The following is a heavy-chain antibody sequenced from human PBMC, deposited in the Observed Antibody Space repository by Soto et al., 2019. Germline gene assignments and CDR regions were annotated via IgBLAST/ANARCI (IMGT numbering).Heavy chain of an antibody. D-gene: IGHD3-9*01. Sequence: PGGSLRLSCAASGFTFSSYGMHWVRQAPGKGLEWVAVISYDGSNKYYADSVKGRFTISRDNSKNTLYLQMNSLRAEDTAVYYCAKPLHEGLRYFDWLYPFDYWGQGTLVTVSS. CDR3: AKPLHEGLRYFDWLYPFDY. J-gene: IGHJ4*02. V-gene: IGHV3-30*18. CDR2: ISYDGSNK. CDR1: GFTFSSYG.